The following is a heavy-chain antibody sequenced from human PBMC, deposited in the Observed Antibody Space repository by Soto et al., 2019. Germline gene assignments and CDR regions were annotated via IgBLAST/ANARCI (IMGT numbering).Heavy chain of an antibody. CDR2: IYPGDSDT. D-gene: IGHD3-10*01. CDR1: GYSFAGYW. V-gene: IGHV5-51*01. CDR3: ARLPGVRGVFDGFNV. Sequence: GESLKISCKGSGYSFAGYWIDWVRQMPGKGLDWMGVIYPGDSDTRYSPSFHGQVIISADKSISTAYRRWSSLKASDTAMYFCARLPGVRGVFDGFNVWGQGTMVTVSS. J-gene: IGHJ3*01.